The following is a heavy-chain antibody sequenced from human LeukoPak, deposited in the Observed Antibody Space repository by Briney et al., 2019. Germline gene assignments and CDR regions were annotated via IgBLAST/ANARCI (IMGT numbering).Heavy chain of an antibody. D-gene: IGHD3-10*01. Sequence: GGSLRLSCAASGFTVYSNYMTWVRQAPGMGLEWVSYICSRGSYIYYAESVKGRFTISRDNAKNSLYLQMNSLRAEDTAVYYCARDLYYFGSGSYVPGLPDYWGQGTLVTVSS. V-gene: IGHV3-21*05. CDR1: GFTVYSNY. CDR2: ICSRGSYI. J-gene: IGHJ4*02. CDR3: ARDLYYFGSGSYVPGLPDY.